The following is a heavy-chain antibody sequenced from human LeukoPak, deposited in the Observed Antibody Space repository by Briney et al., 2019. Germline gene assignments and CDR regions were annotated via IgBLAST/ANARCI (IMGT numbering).Heavy chain of an antibody. CDR2: ISSSSSTI. Sequence: GGSLRLSCAASGFTFSSYSMNWVRQAPGKGLEWVSYISSSSSTIYYADSVKGRFTISRDNAKNSLYLQMNSLRAEDTAVYYCAKDSVKVTTVRRVPHYMDVWGKGTTVTISS. CDR1: GFTFSSYS. V-gene: IGHV3-48*01. D-gene: IGHD4-17*01. J-gene: IGHJ6*03. CDR3: AKDSVKVTTVRRVPHYMDV.